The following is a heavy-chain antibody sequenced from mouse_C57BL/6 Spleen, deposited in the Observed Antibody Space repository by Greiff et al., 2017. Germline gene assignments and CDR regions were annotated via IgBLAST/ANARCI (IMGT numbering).Heavy chain of an antibody. D-gene: IGHD2-4*01. J-gene: IGHJ3*01. CDR3: ARPHYYDYDAGFAY. V-gene: IGHV1-55*01. CDR1: GYTFTSYW. CDR2: IYPGSGST. Sequence: QVQLQQPGAELVKPGASVKMSCKASGYTFTSYWITWVKQRPGQGLEWIGDIYPGSGSTNYNEKFKSKATLTVDTSSSTAYMQLSSLTSEDSAVYYCARPHYYDYDAGFAYWGQGTLVTVSA.